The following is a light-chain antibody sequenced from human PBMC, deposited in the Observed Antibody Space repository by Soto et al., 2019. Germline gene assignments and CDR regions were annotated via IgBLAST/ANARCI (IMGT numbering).Light chain of an antibody. J-gene: IGKJ2*01. CDR1: QSVSNN. CDR3: QQYNNWPHT. Sequence: EIVMTQSPATLSVSPGERATLSCRASQSVSNNFAWYQQKPGQAPRLLIYGASTRATGIPARFSGSGSGTEFTLTISSLQSEDFAVYYCQQYNNWPHTFGQGTKLEIK. V-gene: IGKV3-15*01. CDR2: GAS.